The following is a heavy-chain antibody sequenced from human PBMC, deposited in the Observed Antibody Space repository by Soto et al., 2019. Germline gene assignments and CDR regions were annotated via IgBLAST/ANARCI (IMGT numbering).Heavy chain of an antibody. V-gene: IGHV3-48*01. D-gene: IGHD2-15*01. Sequence: EVQLVESGGGLVQPGGSLRLSCAASGFTFSTYSMNWVRQAPGKGLEWVSYISSSSTTIYYADSVKGRFTISRDNVKSRRYLQLKSLRAEDTAVYFCARRSGDLKLPSYCSGGSCYLPDYWGQGTLVTVS. CDR2: ISSSSTTI. CDR3: ARRSGDLKLPSYCSGGSCYLPDY. CDR1: GFTFSTYS. J-gene: IGHJ4*02.